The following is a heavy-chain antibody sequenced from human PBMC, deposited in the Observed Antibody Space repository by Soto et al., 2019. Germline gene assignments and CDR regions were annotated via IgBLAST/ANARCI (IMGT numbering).Heavy chain of an antibody. CDR3: ARQTGTSYDLWSGYKPFDY. CDR1: GYSFTSYW. CDR2: IYPGDSDT. V-gene: IGHV5-51*01. Sequence: GESLKISCKGSGYSFTSYWIGWVRQMPGKGLEWMGIIYPGDSDTRYSPSFQGQVTISADKSISTAYLQWSSLKASDTAMYYCARQTGTSYDLWSGYKPFDYWGQGTLVTVSS. D-gene: IGHD3-3*01. J-gene: IGHJ4*02.